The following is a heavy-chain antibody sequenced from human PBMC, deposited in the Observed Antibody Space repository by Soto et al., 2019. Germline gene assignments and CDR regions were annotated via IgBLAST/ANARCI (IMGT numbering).Heavy chain of an antibody. D-gene: IGHD2-21*02. Sequence: QVHLVESGGGVVQPGRSLRLSCAASGTTFSTFGMHWVRQAPGKGLEWVAAISNDGSNKYYADSVQGRFTISRDNSKNTLYLPMNNLRPEDTAVFYCALGYCGGGHWCYLDYWGRGTVITVST. V-gene: IGHV3-30*03. CDR1: GTTFSTFG. CDR3: ALGYCGGGHWCYLDY. J-gene: IGHJ4*01. CDR2: ISNDGSNK.